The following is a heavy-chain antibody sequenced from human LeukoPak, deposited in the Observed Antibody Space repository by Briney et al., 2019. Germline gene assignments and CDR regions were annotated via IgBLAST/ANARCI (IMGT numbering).Heavy chain of an antibody. D-gene: IGHD5/OR15-5a*01. CDR1: GGSFSGYY. CDR2: INHSGST. Sequence: PSETLSLTCAVYGGSFSGYYWSWIRQPLGKGLEWIGEINHSGSTNYNPSLKSRVTISVDTSKNRFSLKLSSVTAADTAVYYCAGSSVGMDFDIWGQGTMVTVSS. CDR3: AGSSVGMDFDI. J-gene: IGHJ3*02. V-gene: IGHV4-34*01.